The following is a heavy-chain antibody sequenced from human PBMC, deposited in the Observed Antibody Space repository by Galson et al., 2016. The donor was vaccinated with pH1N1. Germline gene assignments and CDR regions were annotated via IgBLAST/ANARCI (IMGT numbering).Heavy chain of an antibody. V-gene: IGHV1-3*01. D-gene: IGHD4-23*01. CDR3: ARTPTSVVTVYSPFDV. J-gene: IGHJ6*02. Sequence: SVKVSCKASGDTFTSYAMHWVRQAPGQRLEWMGWINAGNGIPKYSQRFQGRVTITRDTSASTAYMELSSLRSEDTAVYYCARTPTSVVTVYSPFDVWGQGTTVTVSS. CDR2: INAGNGIP. CDR1: GDTFTSYA.